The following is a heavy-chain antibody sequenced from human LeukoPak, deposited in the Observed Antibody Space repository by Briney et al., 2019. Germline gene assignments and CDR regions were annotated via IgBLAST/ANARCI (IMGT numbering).Heavy chain of an antibody. Sequence: PSETLSLTCTVSGGSISSYYWSWIRQPPGKGLEWIGYFYYSGSTNYNPSLKSRVTISVDTSKNQFSLKLSSVTAADTAVYYCARDGSRYATRGRFDPWGQGTLVTVSS. CDR1: GGSISSYY. CDR3: ARDGSRYATRGRFDP. V-gene: IGHV4-59*01. J-gene: IGHJ5*02. CDR2: FYYSGST. D-gene: IGHD3-16*01.